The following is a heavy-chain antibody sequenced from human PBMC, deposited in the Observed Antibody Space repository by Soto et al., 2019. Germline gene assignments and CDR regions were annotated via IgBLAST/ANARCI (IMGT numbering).Heavy chain of an antibody. CDR2: MNPNSGNT. D-gene: IGHD4-17*01. V-gene: IGHV1-8*01. CDR3: ARGDYGDYVANYYYYYGMDV. CDR1: GYTFTSYD. Sequence: ASVKVSCKASGYTFTSYDINWVRQATGQGLEWMGWMNPNSGNTGYVKKFQGRVTMTRNTSISTAYMELSSLRSEDTAVYYCARGDYGDYVANYYYYYGMDVWGQGTTVTVSS. J-gene: IGHJ6*02.